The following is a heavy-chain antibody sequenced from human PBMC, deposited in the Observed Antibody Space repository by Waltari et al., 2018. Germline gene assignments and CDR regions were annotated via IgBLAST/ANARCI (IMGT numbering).Heavy chain of an antibody. V-gene: IGHV1-2*02. CDR1: GYSFSDHY. D-gene: IGHD2-2*03. CDR3: AAGPMNAWIKILGWFDP. Sequence: VQLVQSGAEVRKPGASVKISCQSSGYSFSDHYMYWARQAPGQGLEGVGWINTRSGATSCGQKVEGRITWTTDVSITTAYMELTSLTAEDTAVYYCAAGPMNAWIKILGWFDPWGQGTLVTVSS. CDR2: INTRSGAT. J-gene: IGHJ5*02.